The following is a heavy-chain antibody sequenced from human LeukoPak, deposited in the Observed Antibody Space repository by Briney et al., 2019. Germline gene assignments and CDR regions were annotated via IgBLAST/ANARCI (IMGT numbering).Heavy chain of an antibody. CDR2: IYYSGSS. V-gene: IGHV4-59*01. CDR1: GGSISSYY. CDR3: AGRGKWFGEFNYYYGMVV. Sequence: SETLSLTCTVSGGSISSYYWSWIRQPPGKGLEWIGYIYYSGSSNYNPSLKSRVTISVDTSKNQFSLKLSSVTAADTAVYYCAGRGKWFGEFNYYYGMVVWGQGTTVTVSS. D-gene: IGHD3-10*01. J-gene: IGHJ6*02.